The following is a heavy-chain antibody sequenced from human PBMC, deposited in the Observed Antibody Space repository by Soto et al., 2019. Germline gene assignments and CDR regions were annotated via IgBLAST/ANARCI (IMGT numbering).Heavy chain of an antibody. V-gene: IGHV4-34*01. CDR3: ARQRGYCSSTSCYEARSDDY. J-gene: IGHJ4*02. CDR1: GGSFSGYY. CDR2: INHSGST. D-gene: IGHD2-2*01. Sequence: SETLSLTCAVYGGSFSGYYWSWIRQPPGKGLEWIGEINHSGSTNYNPSLKSRVTISVDTSKNQFSLKLSSVTAADTAVYYCARQRGYCSSTSCYEARSDDYWGQGTLVTVSS.